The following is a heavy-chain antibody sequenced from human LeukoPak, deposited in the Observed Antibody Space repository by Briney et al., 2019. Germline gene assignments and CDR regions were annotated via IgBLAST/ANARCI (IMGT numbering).Heavy chain of an antibody. CDR2: LHADGNEK. J-gene: IGHJ4*02. V-gene: IGHV3-7*01. CDR1: RSILNIYW. D-gene: IGHD5-12*01. Sequence: PGRSLRLSRAASRSILNIYWMTWVRHAPGKGLEWVARLHADGNEKYSVDSVKGRFTISRDNAKSSLFLQLNSLRVEDTAVYYCARGGYSFDYLGQGTLVTVSS. CDR3: ARGGYSFDY.